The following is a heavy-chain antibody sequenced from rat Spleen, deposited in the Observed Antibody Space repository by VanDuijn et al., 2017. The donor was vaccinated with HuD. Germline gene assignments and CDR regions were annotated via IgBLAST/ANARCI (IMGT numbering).Heavy chain of an antibody. J-gene: IGHJ2*01. D-gene: IGHD1-5*01. Sequence: EVQLVESGGGLVQPGRSLKLSCAASGFTYSNYVMAWFRQAPTKGLEWVASISTGGGKTYYRDSVRGRFTISRDNAKNTQYLQMDSLRSEDTATYYWARLRYNPFDYWGQGVMVTVSS. CDR3: ARLRYNPFDY. V-gene: IGHV5S13*01. CDR1: GFTYSNYV. CDR2: ISTGGGKT.